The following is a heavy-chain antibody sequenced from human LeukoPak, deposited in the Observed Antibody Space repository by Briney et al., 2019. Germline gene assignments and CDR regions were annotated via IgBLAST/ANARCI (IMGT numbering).Heavy chain of an antibody. CDR2: IKSKTDGGTT. D-gene: IGHD1-26*01. J-gene: IGHJ4*02. CDR1: GFTFSDHY. CDR3: TTDPVGATTLWGDY. Sequence: GGSLRLSCAASGFTFSDHYMDWVRQAPGKGLEWVGRIKSKTDGGTTDYAAPVKGRFTISRDDSKNTLYLQMNSLKTEDTAVYYCTTDPVGATTLWGDYWGQGTLVTVSS. V-gene: IGHV3-15*01.